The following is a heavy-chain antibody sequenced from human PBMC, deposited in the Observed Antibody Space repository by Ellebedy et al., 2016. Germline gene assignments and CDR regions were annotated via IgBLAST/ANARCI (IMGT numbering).Heavy chain of an antibody. CDR3: ARVSYYDSSGYYYGY. Sequence: GGSLRLXXAASGFTFSSYAMSWVRQAPGKGLEWVSAISGSGGSTYYADSVKGRFTISRDNSKNTLYLQMNSLRAEDTAVYYCARVSYYDSSGYYYGYWGQGTLVTVSS. CDR2: ISGSGGST. V-gene: IGHV3-23*01. J-gene: IGHJ4*02. D-gene: IGHD3-22*01. CDR1: GFTFSSYA.